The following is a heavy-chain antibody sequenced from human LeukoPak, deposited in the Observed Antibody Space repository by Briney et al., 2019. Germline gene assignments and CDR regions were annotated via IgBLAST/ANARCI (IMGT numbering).Heavy chain of an antibody. CDR1: GFTFDDYA. J-gene: IGHJ4*02. D-gene: IGHD6-19*01. V-gene: IGHV3-9*03. CDR2: ISWNSGSI. CDR3: AKDIGGSGWSFDY. Sequence: GRSLRLSCAASGFTFDDYAVHWVRQAPGKGLEWVSGISWNSGSIGYADSVKGRFTISRDNAKNSLYLQMNCLRAEDMALYYCAKDIGGSGWSFDYWGQGTLVTVSS.